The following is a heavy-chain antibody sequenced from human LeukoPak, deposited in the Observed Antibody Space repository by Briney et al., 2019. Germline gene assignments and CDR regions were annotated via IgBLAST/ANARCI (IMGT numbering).Heavy chain of an antibody. Sequence: SQTLSLTCTVSGGSISSGSYYWSWIRQPAGKGLEWIGRIYTSGSTNYNPSLKSRVTISVDTSKNQFSLKLSSVTAADTAVYYCARVVEEAAANGNNYYYYYMDVWGKGTTVTISS. CDR1: GGSISSGSYY. D-gene: IGHD2-2*01. V-gene: IGHV4-61*02. CDR3: ARVVEEAAANGNNYYYYYMDV. CDR2: IYTSGST. J-gene: IGHJ6*03.